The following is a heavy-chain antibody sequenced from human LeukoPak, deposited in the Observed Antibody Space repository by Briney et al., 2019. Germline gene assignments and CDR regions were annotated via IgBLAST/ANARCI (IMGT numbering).Heavy chain of an antibody. V-gene: IGHV3-15*01. CDR2: IKSKTDGGTT. CDR1: GFTFSNAW. CDR3: TTDPIIVVVPAAIGR. J-gene: IGHJ4*02. Sequence: GGSLRLSCAASGFTFSNAWMSWVRQAPGKGLEWVGRIKSKTDGGTTDYAAPVKGRFTISRDDSKNTLYLQMNSLKTEDTAVYYCTTDPIIVVVPAAIGRWGQGTLVTVSS. D-gene: IGHD2-2*02.